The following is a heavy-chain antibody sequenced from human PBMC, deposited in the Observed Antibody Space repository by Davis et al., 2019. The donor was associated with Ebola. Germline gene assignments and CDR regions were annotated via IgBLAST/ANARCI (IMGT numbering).Heavy chain of an antibody. D-gene: IGHD6-19*01. CDR3: ARSQHRYIAVAGLDY. CDR1: GYTFTSYY. Sequence: ASAKVSCKASGYTFTSYYMHWVRQAPGQGLEWMGIINPSGGSTSYAQKFQRRVTMTRDTSTSTVYMELSSLRSEDTAVYYCARSQHRYIAVAGLDYWGQGTLVTVSS. J-gene: IGHJ4*02. CDR2: INPSGGST. V-gene: IGHV1-46*01.